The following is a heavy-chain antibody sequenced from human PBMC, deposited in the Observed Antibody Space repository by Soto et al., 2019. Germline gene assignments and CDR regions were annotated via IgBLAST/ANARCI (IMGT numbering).Heavy chain of an antibody. V-gene: IGHV3-30-3*01. CDR1: GFTFSSYA. Sequence: GGSLRLSCAASGFTFSSYAMHWVRQAPGKGLEWVAVISYDGSNKYYADSVKGRFTISRDNSKNTLYLQMNSLRAEDTAVYYCARDDEQWLPTNDSGQGTLVTVSS. CDR3: ARDDEQWLPTND. D-gene: IGHD6-19*01. CDR2: ISYDGSNK. J-gene: IGHJ4*02.